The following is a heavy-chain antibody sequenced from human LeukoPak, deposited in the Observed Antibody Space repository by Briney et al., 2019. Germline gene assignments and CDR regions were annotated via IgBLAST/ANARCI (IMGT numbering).Heavy chain of an antibody. V-gene: IGHV1-18*01. CDR3: ARGSTKVTSVIHMDV. CDR1: GYSFTIYG. Sequence: GASVKLSCKASGYSFTIYGISWVRHAPGQGLGWMGCISAYNGNTNYSQKLQGRVTMTTDTSTSTAYMELRSLRSDDTAIYYCARGSTKVTSVIHMDVWGKGTTVTVSS. D-gene: IGHD4-11*01. J-gene: IGHJ6*03. CDR2: ISAYNGNT.